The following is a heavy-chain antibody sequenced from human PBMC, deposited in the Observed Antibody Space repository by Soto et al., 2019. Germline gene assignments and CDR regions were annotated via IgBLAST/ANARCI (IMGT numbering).Heavy chain of an antibody. CDR2: IYSGGST. J-gene: IGHJ5*02. V-gene: IGHV3-53*01. CDR3: VREGLPGS. Sequence: EVQLVESGGGSIQPGGSLRLSCAASGFTVRYDFMSWVRQAPGKGLEWVSVIYSGGSTHYTDSVKGRFTISRDSSKNTLFLQMSSLRAEDTAVYYCVREGLPGSWGQGTLVTVSS. CDR1: GFTVRYDF. D-gene: IGHD5-12*01.